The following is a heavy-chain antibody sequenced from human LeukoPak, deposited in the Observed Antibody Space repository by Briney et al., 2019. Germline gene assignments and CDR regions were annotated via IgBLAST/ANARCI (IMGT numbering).Heavy chain of an antibody. CDR1: GFTFSGYS. CDR3: AKDLSPGPD. CDR2: IIGSGLST. J-gene: IGHJ4*02. Sequence: GGSLRPSCADSGFTFSGYSMNWVRQAPGKGLKWVSAIIGSGLSTYYADSVKGRFTISRDNSKNTLYLQMNSLRAEDTAVYYCAKDLSPGPDWGQGTLVTVSS. V-gene: IGHV3-23*01.